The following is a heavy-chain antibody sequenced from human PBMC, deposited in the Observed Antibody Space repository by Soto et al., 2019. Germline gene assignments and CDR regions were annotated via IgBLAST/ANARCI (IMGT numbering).Heavy chain of an antibody. CDR3: ATERLLAVAGNYVSYYGMDV. V-gene: IGHV1-69*01. CDR2: IIPFFATA. CDR1: GGIFSTSA. J-gene: IGHJ6*02. Sequence: QVQLVQSGAEVKKPGSSVKVSCRASGGIFSTSAITWVRQAPGQGLEWMGGIIPFFATANYAQKFQGRVTLTADESTSTAYMELSSLRSEDTAVYYCATERLLAVAGNYVSYYGMDVWGQGTKVTVSS. D-gene: IGHD6-19*01.